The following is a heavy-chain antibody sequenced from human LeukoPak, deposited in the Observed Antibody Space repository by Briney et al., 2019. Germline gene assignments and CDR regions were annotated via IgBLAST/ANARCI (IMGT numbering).Heavy chain of an antibody. CDR3: ASDSRSGYYMGALFDY. D-gene: IGHD3-22*01. CDR2: INPSGGST. J-gene: IGHJ4*02. CDR1: GYTFTSYY. Sequence: ASVKVSCKASGYTFTSYYMHWVRQAPGQGLEWMGIINPSGGSTSYAQKFQGRVTMTRDMSTSTVYMELSSLRSDDTAVYYCASDSRSGYYMGALFDYWGQGTLVTVSS. V-gene: IGHV1-46*01.